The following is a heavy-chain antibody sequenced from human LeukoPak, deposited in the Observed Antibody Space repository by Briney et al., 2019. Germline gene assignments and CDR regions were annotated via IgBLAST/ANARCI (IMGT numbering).Heavy chain of an antibody. CDR3: ARDTPHYYDSSGYYPVDY. Sequence: GGSLRLSCAASGFTFSDYYKSWIRQTPGKGLEWVSYISSSGSSIYYVDSVKGRFTISRDNAKNSLYLQMNSLTVEDTAVYYCARDTPHYYDSSGYYPVDYWGQGTLVTVSS. D-gene: IGHD3-22*01. CDR2: ISSSGSSI. V-gene: IGHV3-11*04. CDR1: GFTFSDYY. J-gene: IGHJ4*02.